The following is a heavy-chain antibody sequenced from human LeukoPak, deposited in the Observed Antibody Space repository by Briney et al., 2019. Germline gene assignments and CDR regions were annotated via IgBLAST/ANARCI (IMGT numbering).Heavy chain of an antibody. D-gene: IGHD3-10*01. Sequence: GASVKVSCKASGGTFSSYAISWVRQAPGQGLEWMGRIIPILGIANYAQKFQGRVTITADNSTSTAYMELSSLRSEDTAVYYCASSVTGGYGSGSEYFDYWGQGTLVTVSS. J-gene: IGHJ4*02. CDR1: GGTFSSYA. V-gene: IGHV1-69*04. CDR3: ASSVTGGYGSGSEYFDY. CDR2: IIPILGIA.